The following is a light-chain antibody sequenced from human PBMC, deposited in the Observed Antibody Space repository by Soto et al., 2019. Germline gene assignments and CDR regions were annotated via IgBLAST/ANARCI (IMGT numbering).Light chain of an antibody. CDR2: EGS. CDR1: SSDVGSYNV. CDR3: CSYAGSRNLGV. Sequence: QSALTQPASVSGSPGQSITISCTGSSSDVGSYNVVSWYQQHPGKAPKLMIYEGSKRPSGVSNRFSGSKSGNTASLTISGLQAEDEADYYCCSYAGSRNLGVFGGGTKLTVL. V-gene: IGLV2-23*01. J-gene: IGLJ3*02.